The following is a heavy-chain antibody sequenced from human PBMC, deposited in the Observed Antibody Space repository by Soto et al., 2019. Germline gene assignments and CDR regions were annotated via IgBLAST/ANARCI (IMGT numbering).Heavy chain of an antibody. CDR2: ISSSSTI. V-gene: IGHV3-48*02. CDR3: AKVFHDSGRNFFGVDV. J-gene: IGHJ6*02. Sequence: GGSLRLSSAASGFTFSSYSMNWVRQAPGKGLEWVSYISSSSTIYYADSVKGRFTISRDNAKNSLYLQMNSLRDEDTAVYYCAKVFHDSGRNFFGVDVWGQGTTVTVSS. D-gene: IGHD3-10*01. CDR1: GFTFSSYS.